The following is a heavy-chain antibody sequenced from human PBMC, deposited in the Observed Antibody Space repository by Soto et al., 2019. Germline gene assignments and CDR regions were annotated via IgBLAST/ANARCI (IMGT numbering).Heavy chain of an antibody. J-gene: IGHJ1*01. V-gene: IGHV4-34*01. CDR2: SGHCGNT. CDR1: GGSFSGYY. CDR3: ATHCSPARGFFGFHD. Sequence: QVQLQQWGAGLLKPSETLSLTCAVSGGSFSGYYWSWIRQPPGKGLEWIGESGHCGNTKYSPSLESRITISIDIAKNPISLQLKYMTAADTAVYFCATHCSPARGFFGFHDWGQGSPVIVSA. D-gene: IGHD5-12*01.